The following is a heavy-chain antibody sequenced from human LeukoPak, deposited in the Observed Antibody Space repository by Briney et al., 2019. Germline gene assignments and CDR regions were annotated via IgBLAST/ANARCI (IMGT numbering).Heavy chain of an antibody. V-gene: IGHV3-48*01. J-gene: IGHJ6*03. D-gene: IGHD6-6*01. CDR1: GFTFSSYS. CDR2: ISSSSSTI. CDR3: ARDSSSSIHPYYYYMDV. Sequence: GGSLRLSCAASGFTFSSYSMNWVRQAPGKGLEWVSYISSSSSTIYYADSVKGRFTISRDNAKNSLYLQMNSLRAEDTDAYYCARDSSSSIHPYYYYMDVWGKGTTVTVSS.